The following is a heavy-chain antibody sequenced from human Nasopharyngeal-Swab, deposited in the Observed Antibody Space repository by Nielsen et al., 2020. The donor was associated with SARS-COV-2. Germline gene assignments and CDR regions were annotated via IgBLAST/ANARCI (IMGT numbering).Heavy chain of an antibody. V-gene: IGHV3-53*01. CDR1: GFTVSRNY. CDR3: AKAPYLRGLDV. J-gene: IGHJ6*02. D-gene: IGHD2-21*01. Sequence: GESLKISCTASGFTVSRNYMSWVRQAPGKGLEWVSVIDSGGSTYYADSVKGRFTISRHNSKNTLYLQTNSLRVEDTAVYYCAKAPYLRGLDVWGQGTTVTVSS. CDR2: IDSGGST.